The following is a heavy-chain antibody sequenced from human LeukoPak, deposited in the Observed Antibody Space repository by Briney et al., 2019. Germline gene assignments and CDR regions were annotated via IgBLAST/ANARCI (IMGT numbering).Heavy chain of an antibody. CDR1: GFTFSSFA. CDR3: ARGTGGTNYRSPEY. V-gene: IGHV3-23*01. CDR2: VSSDVGST. Sequence: GGSLRLSCAASGFTFSSFAMSWVRQAPGKGLEWVSTVSSDVGSTYYADSVKDRFTISRDNPRNTLYLQMNSLRAEDTAVYYCARGTGGTNYRSPEYWGQGTLVTVSS. J-gene: IGHJ4*02. D-gene: IGHD1-26*01.